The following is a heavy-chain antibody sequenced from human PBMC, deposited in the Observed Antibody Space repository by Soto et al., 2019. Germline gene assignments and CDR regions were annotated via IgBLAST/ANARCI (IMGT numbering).Heavy chain of an antibody. CDR1: GYTFTSYD. V-gene: IGHV1-8*01. D-gene: IGHD6-13*01. Sequence: QVQLVQSGAEVKKPGASVKVSCKASGYTFTSYDINWVRQATVQGLEWMGWMNPNSGNTGYAQKFQGRVTLTRNTSISTAYMELSSLRSEDTAVYYCAREHSSSWRFDYWGQGTLVTVSS. J-gene: IGHJ4*02. CDR2: MNPNSGNT. CDR3: AREHSSSWRFDY.